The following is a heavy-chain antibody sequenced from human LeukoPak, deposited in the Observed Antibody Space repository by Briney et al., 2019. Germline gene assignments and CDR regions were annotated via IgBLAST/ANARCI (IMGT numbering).Heavy chain of an antibody. CDR2: ISGSGGST. J-gene: IGHJ4*02. D-gene: IGHD2-15*01. Sequence: GGSLRLSCAASGFTFSIYAMSWVRQAPGKGLEWVSAISGSGGSTFYADSAKGRFTISRDNSKNTLYLQMSSLGAEDTAVYYCAKGHRYCTSGNCNSAIDYWGQGTLVTVSS. V-gene: IGHV3-23*01. CDR1: GFTFSIYA. CDR3: AKGHRYCTSGNCNSAIDY.